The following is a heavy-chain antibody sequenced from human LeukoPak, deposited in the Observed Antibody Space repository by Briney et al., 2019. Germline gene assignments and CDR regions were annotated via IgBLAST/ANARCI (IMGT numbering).Heavy chain of an antibody. CDR2: ISSSSGTI. CDR3: AREFEVPAAAPDYYYYYYIDV. D-gene: IGHD2-2*01. J-gene: IGHJ6*03. CDR1: GFTFSVYS. V-gene: IGHV3-48*04. Sequence: GGSLRLSCAASGFTFSVYSMNWVRQTPGKGLEWVSYISSSSGTIYYADSVKGRVTISRDNVENSLHLQMNSLRVEDTAVYYCAREFEVPAAAPDYYYYYYIDVWGKGTTVTVSS.